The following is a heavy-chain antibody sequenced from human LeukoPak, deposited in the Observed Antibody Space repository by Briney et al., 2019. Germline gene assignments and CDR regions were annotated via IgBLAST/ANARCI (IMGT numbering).Heavy chain of an antibody. Sequence: SETLSPTCTVSGGSISSSSYYWGWIRQPPGKGLEWIGSIYYSGSTYYNPSLKSRVTISVDTSKNQFSLKLSSVTAADTAVYYCARAMIVVATYDAFDIWGQGAMVTVSS. CDR2: IYYSGST. J-gene: IGHJ3*02. D-gene: IGHD3-22*01. V-gene: IGHV4-39*07. CDR3: ARAMIVVATYDAFDI. CDR1: GGSISSSSYY.